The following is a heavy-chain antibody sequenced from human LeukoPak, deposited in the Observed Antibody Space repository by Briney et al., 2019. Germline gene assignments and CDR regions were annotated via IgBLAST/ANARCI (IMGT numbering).Heavy chain of an antibody. V-gene: IGHV1-2*02. D-gene: IGHD3-22*01. CDR3: ARHLFYFYDSSGYYLGDY. CDR2: INPNSGGT. CDR1: GYTFTGYY. J-gene: IGHJ4*02. Sequence: ASVKVSCKASGYTFTGYYMHWVRQAPGQGLEWMGWINPNSGGTNYAQKFQGRVTMTRDTSISTAYMELSRLRSDDTAVYYCARHLFYFYDSSGYYLGDYWGQGTLVTVSS.